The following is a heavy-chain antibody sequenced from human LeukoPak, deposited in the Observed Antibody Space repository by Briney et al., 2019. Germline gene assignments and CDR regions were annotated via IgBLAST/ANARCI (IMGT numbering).Heavy chain of an antibody. CDR3: ARDYGDYVSYFDY. Sequence: PGGSLGLSCAASGFTFSDYYMSWIRQAPGKGLEWVAYISSSSSYTNYADSVKGRFTISRDNAKNSLYLQMNSLRAEDTAVYYCARDYGDYVSYFDYWGQGTLVTVSS. V-gene: IGHV3-11*06. J-gene: IGHJ4*02. CDR2: ISSSSSYT. D-gene: IGHD4-17*01. CDR1: GFTFSDYY.